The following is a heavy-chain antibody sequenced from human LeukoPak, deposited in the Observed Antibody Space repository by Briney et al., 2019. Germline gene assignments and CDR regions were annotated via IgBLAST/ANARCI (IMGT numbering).Heavy chain of an antibody. CDR3: AKDFSVYYYDSRVLDY. D-gene: IGHD3-22*01. CDR1: GFTVSSNY. J-gene: IGHJ4*02. Sequence: GGSLRLSCAASGFTVSSNYMSWVRQAPGKGLEWVAFIRYDGSNKYYADSVKGRFTISRDNSKKTLYLQMNSLRPEDTAVYYCAKDFSVYYYDSRVLDYWGQGTLVTVSS. CDR2: IRYDGSNK. V-gene: IGHV3-30*02.